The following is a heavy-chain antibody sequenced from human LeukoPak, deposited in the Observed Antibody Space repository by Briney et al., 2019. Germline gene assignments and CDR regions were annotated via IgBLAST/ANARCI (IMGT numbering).Heavy chain of an antibody. CDR2: IYHTGCT. CDR1: VYSLSSGYY. J-gene: IGHJ4*02. D-gene: IGHD3-3*01. Sequence: SETLSLTCGVSVYSLSSGYYWGWIRPPPGEGLGWIGSIYHTGCTYYNPSLKSRVTISEDTSKNHSALKLSPVTAADTAVYYFASFLNDFWSGYPISATFWGQGTLVTVSS. V-gene: IGHV4-38-2*01. CDR3: ASFLNDFWSGYPISATF.